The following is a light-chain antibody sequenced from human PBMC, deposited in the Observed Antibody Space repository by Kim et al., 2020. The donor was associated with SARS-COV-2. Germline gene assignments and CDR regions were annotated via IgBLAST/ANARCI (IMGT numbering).Light chain of an antibody. Sequence: RLTISCTGSSSNIGAGYDVHWYQQLPGRTPKLLIYVDTNRPSGVPDRFSGSKSGTSASLTITGLQAEDEADYYCQSYDSSLNGYVFGTGTKVTVL. J-gene: IGLJ1*01. CDR2: VDT. CDR1: SSNIGAGYD. V-gene: IGLV1-40*01. CDR3: QSYDSSLNGYV.